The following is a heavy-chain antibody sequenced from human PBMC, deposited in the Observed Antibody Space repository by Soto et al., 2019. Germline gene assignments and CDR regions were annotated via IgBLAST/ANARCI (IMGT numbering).Heavy chain of an antibody. CDR3: ARQAATARTVSLLYYDP. D-gene: IGHD3-16*01. J-gene: IGHJ5*02. CDR1: GYSFPGYW. Sequence: PGESLKISCKASGYSFPGYWIGWVRQMPGKGLEWMGIIYPDNSNTIYSPSFQGQVTISADRTIRTAYLQWSSLKASDTAMYYCARQAATARTVSLLYYDPWGQGTLVTVSS. V-gene: IGHV5-51*01. CDR2: IYPDNSNT.